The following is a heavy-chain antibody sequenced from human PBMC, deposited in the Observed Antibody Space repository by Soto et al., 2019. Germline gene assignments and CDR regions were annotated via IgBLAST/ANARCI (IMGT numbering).Heavy chain of an antibody. CDR1: GFTFSNYS. CDR2: ISSTSKYI. Sequence: EVQLVESGGGLVKPGGSLRVSCAASGFTFSNYSMNWVRQAPGKGLEWVSSISSTSKYIYYADSVKGRFTISRDNAKKSLYLQMNSLRAEDTPVYYCARGLSSGCFDYWVQGTLVTVSA. D-gene: IGHD6-19*01. J-gene: IGHJ4*02. CDR3: ARGLSSGCFDY. V-gene: IGHV3-21*01.